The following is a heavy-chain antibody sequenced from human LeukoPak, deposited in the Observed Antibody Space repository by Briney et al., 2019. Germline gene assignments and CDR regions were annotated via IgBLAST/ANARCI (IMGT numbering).Heavy chain of an antibody. V-gene: IGHV3-20*04. J-gene: IGHJ4*02. Sequence: GGSLTLSCAASGFTLEDYGMSWVRQAPGKGLKWVSGINWHGDRTGYADSVKGRFTISRDKAKTSLYLQMNSLRAEDTALYYCARSGYYGSGSYSDYWGQGTLVTVSS. CDR3: ARSGYYGSGSYSDY. CDR1: GFTLEDYG. D-gene: IGHD3-10*01. CDR2: INWHGDRT.